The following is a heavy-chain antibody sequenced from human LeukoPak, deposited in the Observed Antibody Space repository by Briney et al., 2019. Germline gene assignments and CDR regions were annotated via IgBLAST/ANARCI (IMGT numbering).Heavy chain of an antibody. J-gene: IGHJ6*02. CDR3: ARELYSGSYYYYYGMDV. Sequence: PSETLSLTCAVYGGSFSGYYWSWIRQPPGKGLEWIGEINHSGSTNYNPSLKSRVTISVDTSKNQFSLKLSSVTAADTAVYYCARELYSGSYYYYYGMDVWGQGTTVTVSS. V-gene: IGHV4-34*01. D-gene: IGHD1-26*01. CDR2: INHSGST. CDR1: GGSFSGYY.